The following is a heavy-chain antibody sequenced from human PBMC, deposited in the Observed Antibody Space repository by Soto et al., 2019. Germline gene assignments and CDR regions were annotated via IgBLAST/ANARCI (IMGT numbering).Heavy chain of an antibody. CDR1: GYTFTSYA. CDR2: INAGNGNT. Sequence: QVQLVQSGAEVKKPGASVKVSCKASGYTFTSYAMHWVRQAPGQRLEWMGWINAGNGNTKYSQKFQGRVTITRDTSGSTAYMEMSSLRSEDRAVYYCARDLGYCSSTSCYVDAFDICGQGTMVTVSS. V-gene: IGHV1-3*01. CDR3: ARDLGYCSSTSCYVDAFDI. D-gene: IGHD2-2*01. J-gene: IGHJ3*02.